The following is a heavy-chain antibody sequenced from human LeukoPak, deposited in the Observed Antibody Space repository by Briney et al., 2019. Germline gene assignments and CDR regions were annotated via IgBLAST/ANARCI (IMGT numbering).Heavy chain of an antibody. CDR3: ARGARAGYNLEPLDY. V-gene: IGHV4-59*08. CDR2: IYYSGST. CDR1: GGSMSSYY. J-gene: IGHJ4*02. D-gene: IGHD5-24*01. Sequence: SETLSLTCTVSGGSMSSYYWSWIRQPPGKGLEWIAYIYYSGSTKYNPSLKSRVTISVDTSKNQFSLKLSSVTAADTAVYYCARGARAGYNLEPLDYWGQGTLVTVSS.